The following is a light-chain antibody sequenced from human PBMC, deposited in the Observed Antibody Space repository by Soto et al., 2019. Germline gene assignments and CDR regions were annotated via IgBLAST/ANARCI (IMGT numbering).Light chain of an antibody. CDR1: QSVSNY. CDR2: DAS. J-gene: IGKJ2*01. Sequence: EIVLTQSPATLCLSPGERATLSCRASQSVSNYLAWYQQRPGQAPRLLIYDASNRAAGTPVRFRGSGSGTDFTLTISSLEPEDSAVYYCQQYGYLAPYTFGQGTKLEIK. CDR3: QQYGYLAPYT. V-gene: IGKV3-11*01.